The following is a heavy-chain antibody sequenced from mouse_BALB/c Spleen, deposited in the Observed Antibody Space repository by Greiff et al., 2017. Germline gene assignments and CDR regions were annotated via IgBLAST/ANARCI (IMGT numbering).Heavy chain of an antibody. CDR2: INPYNGDT. D-gene: IGHD2-4*01. V-gene: IGHV1-37*01. CDR1: GYSFTGYF. J-gene: IGHJ4*01. Sequence: VQLQQSGSELVKPGASVKISCKASGYSFTGYFMNWVKQSHGKSLEWIGRINPYNGDTFYNQKFKGKATLTVDKSSSTAHMELLSLTSEDSAVYYCGSYDYDGPPYAMDYWGQGTSVTVSS. CDR3: GSYDYDGPPYAMDY.